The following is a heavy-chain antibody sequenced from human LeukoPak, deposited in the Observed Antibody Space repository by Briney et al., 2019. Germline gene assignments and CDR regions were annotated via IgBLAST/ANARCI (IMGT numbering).Heavy chain of an antibody. V-gene: IGHV1-69*05. J-gene: IGHJ4*02. D-gene: IGHD6-6*01. CDR3: ARDAQYSSSSDDFDY. CDR1: GGTFSSYA. Sequence: SVKVSCKASGGTFSSYAISWVRQAPGQGLEWMGRIIPIFGTANYAQKFQGRVTITTDESTCTAYMELSSLRSEDTAVYYCARDAQYSSSSDDFDYWGQGTLVTVSS. CDR2: IIPIFGTA.